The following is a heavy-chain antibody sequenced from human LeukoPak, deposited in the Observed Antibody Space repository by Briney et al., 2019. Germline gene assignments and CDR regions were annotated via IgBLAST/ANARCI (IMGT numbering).Heavy chain of an antibody. Sequence: GGSLRLSCAASGFTFSSYAMSWVRQAPGKGLEWVSAISGSGGSTYYADSVKGRLIISRDNSKNKLYLQMNSLRAEDTAVYYCAKGSPGWLTRYFQHWGQGTLVTVSS. CDR2: ISGSGGST. CDR1: GFTFSSYA. J-gene: IGHJ1*01. D-gene: IGHD6-19*01. CDR3: AKGSPGWLTRYFQH. V-gene: IGHV3-23*01.